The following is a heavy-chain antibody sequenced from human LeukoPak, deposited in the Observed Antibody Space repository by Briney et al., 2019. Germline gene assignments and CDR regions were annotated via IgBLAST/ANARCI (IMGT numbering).Heavy chain of an antibody. D-gene: IGHD2-2*03. Sequence: ASVKGSCKASGYTFTSYGISWVRQAPGQGLECRGWISAYNGNTNYAQKLQGRVTMTTDTSTSTAYMELRSLRSDDTAVYYCARVDGYYYYGMDVWGKGTTVTVSS. CDR3: ARVDGYYYYGMDV. CDR1: GYTFTSYG. CDR2: ISAYNGNT. J-gene: IGHJ6*04. V-gene: IGHV1-18*04.